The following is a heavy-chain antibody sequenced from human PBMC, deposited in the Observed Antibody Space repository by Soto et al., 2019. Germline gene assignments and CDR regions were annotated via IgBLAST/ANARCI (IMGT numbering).Heavy chain of an antibody. J-gene: IGHJ4*02. Sequence: EVQLVESGGDLVQPGGSLRLSCAASGFTLSTYWMHWVRQAPGKGLVWVSRINNDGSSTSYADSVKGRFTISRDTAKNTLYLQMNSLGVEDTAVYYCARVDRSSSWYVDYWGQGTPVTVSS. V-gene: IGHV3-74*01. CDR3: ARVDRSSSWYVDY. CDR2: INNDGSST. D-gene: IGHD6-13*01. CDR1: GFTLSTYW.